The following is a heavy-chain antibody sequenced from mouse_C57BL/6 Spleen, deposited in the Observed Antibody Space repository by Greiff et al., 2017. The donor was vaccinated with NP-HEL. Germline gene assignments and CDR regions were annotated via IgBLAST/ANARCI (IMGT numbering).Heavy chain of an antibody. CDR2: IHPNSGST. J-gene: IGHJ4*01. CDR3: ARRTYDYDAMDY. D-gene: IGHD6-5*01. Sequence: VQLQQSGAELVKPGASVKLSCKASGYTFTSYWMHWVKQRPGQGLEWIGMIHPNSGSTNYNEKFKSKATLTVDKSSSTAYMQLSSLTSEDSAVYYCARRTYDYDAMDYWGQGTSVTVSS. CDR1: GYTFTSYW. V-gene: IGHV1-64*01.